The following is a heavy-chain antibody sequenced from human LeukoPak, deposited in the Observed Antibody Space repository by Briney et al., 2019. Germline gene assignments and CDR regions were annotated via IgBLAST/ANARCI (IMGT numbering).Heavy chain of an antibody. J-gene: IGHJ4*02. D-gene: IGHD4-23*01. Sequence: GGSLRLSCAVSGFTFSSHWMHWVRQAPGKGLVWVSRIDRDGSRINYADSVKGRFTISRDNGKNTLFLQMNSLRAEDAAVYYCVRGNDYGGPHYWGQGTLVTVSS. V-gene: IGHV3-74*01. CDR2: IDRDGSRI. CDR1: GFTFSSHW. CDR3: VRGNDYGGPHY.